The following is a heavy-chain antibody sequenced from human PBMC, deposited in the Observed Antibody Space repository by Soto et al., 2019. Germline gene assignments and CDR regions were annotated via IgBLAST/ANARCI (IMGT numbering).Heavy chain of an antibody. D-gene: IGHD3-16*01. CDR1: GFTVSSNY. CDR2: IYSGGST. V-gene: IGHV3-66*01. CDR3: ARALGFTDWFDP. Sequence: GGSLRLSCSASGFTVSSNYMSWVRQAPGKGLEWVSVIYSGGSTYYADSVKGRFTISRDNSKNTLYLQMNSLRAEDRAVYYCARALGFTDWFDPWGQGTLVTVSS. J-gene: IGHJ5*02.